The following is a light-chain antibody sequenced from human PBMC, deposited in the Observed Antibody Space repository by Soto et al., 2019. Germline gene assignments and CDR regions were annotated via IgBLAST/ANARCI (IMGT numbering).Light chain of an antibody. J-gene: IGKJ1*01. CDR3: QQRSNWPPTWT. CDR1: QSVPSRY. Sequence: EIVLTQSPGTLSLSPGERAILSCRASQSVPSRYLAWYQQKPGQAPRLLIYDASKRATGIPARFSGSGSGTDFTLTISSLEPEDFAVYYCQQRSNWPPTWTFGQGTRVEIK. CDR2: DAS. V-gene: IGKV3-11*01.